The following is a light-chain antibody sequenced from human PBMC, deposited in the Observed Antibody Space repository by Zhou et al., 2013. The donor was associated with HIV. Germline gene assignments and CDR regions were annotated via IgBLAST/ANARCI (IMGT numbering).Light chain of an antibody. CDR1: QDISNS. CDR2: TAS. V-gene: IGKV1-NL1*01. Sequence: DIQMTQSPSSLSTSVGDRVTITCRASQDISNSLAWYQQRSGKAPRLLVYTASTLESGVPSRFSGSGSGTDYSLTISSLQPEDFATYFCQQYYTIPYTFGRGTEVGDQT. CDR3: QQYYTIPYT. J-gene: IGKJ2*01.